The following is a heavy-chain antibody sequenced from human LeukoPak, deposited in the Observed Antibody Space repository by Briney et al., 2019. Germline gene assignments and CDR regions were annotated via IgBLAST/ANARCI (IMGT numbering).Heavy chain of an antibody. Sequence: GGSLGLSCAASGFTFRNYVIHWVRQAPGKGLVWVSRINSDGSSTSYADSVKGRFTISRDNAKNTLYLQMNSLRAEDTAVYYCAKRPYMDVWGQGTTVTVSS. CDR1: GFTFRNYV. J-gene: IGHJ6*02. CDR2: INSDGSST. CDR3: AKRPYMDV. V-gene: IGHV3-74*01.